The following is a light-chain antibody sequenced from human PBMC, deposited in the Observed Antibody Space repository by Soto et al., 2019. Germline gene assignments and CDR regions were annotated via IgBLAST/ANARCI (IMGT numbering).Light chain of an antibody. CDR2: DVT. J-gene: IGLJ1*01. V-gene: IGLV2-11*01. CDR3: CSFAGSYSYV. CDR1: SSDVGRYDY. Sequence: SALTQPRSVSASPGQSVTISCTGTSSDVGRYDYVSWYQQHPGKAPKLIVYDVTERPSGVTDRFSGSKSGNTASLTISGLQAEDEADYSCCSFAGSYSYVFGTGTKVTVL.